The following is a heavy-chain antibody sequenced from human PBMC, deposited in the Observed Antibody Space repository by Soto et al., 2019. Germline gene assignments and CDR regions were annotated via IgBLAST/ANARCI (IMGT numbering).Heavy chain of an antibody. D-gene: IGHD3-10*01. CDR1: GYTFSNYD. CDR2: VNPNNGDT. CDR3: SKVSRKGSAIDFEY. Sequence: QVQLVQSGAELKKPGASVKVSCKASGYTFSNYDMNWVRQATGQGPEWIGWVNPNNGDTGYAQKFQGRVTLTTDISPTTTYKEPTSLRSEDTAIYFFSKVSRKGSAIDFEYWGQGTLITVSS. J-gene: IGHJ4*02. V-gene: IGHV1-8*01.